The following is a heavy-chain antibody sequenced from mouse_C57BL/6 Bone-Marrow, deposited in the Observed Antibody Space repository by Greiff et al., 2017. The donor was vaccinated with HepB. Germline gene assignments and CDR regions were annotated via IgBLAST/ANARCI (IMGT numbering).Heavy chain of an antibody. V-gene: IGHV14-1*01. D-gene: IGHD1-1*01. CDR3: TTSDGSSLWFAY. CDR2: IDPENGDT. Sequence: EVKLMESGAELVRPGASVKLSCTASGFNIKDYYMHWVKQRPEQGLEWIGRIDPENGDTEYASKFQGKATMTADTSSNTAYLQLSSLTSEDTAVYYCTTSDGSSLWFAYWGQGTLVTVSA. J-gene: IGHJ3*01. CDR1: GFNIKDYY.